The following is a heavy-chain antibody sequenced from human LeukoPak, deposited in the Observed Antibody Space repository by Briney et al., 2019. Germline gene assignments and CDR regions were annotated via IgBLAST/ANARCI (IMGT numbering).Heavy chain of an antibody. CDR2: VYSSGST. D-gene: IGHD2-15*01. CDR1: GGSISGYY. Sequence: SETLSLTCTVSGGSISGYYWSWIRQAAGKGLEWIGRVYSSGSTNSNPSLKSRVTMSADTSKNQFSLKLSSVTAADTAVYYCARGSPKSYFDYWGQGTLVTVSS. J-gene: IGHJ4*02. V-gene: IGHV4-4*07. CDR3: ARGSPKSYFDY.